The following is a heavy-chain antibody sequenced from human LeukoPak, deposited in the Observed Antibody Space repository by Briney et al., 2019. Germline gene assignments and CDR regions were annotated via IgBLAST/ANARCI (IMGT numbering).Heavy chain of an antibody. CDR3: ARTDGMDV. CDR1: GFNFANHA. Sequence: GGSLRLSCAASGFNFANHAMSWVRQAPGKGLEWVSYISSSSSTIYYADSVKGRFTISRDNAKNSLYLQMNSLRDEDTAVYYCARTDGMDVWGQGTTVTVSS. CDR2: ISSSSSTI. J-gene: IGHJ6*02. V-gene: IGHV3-48*02.